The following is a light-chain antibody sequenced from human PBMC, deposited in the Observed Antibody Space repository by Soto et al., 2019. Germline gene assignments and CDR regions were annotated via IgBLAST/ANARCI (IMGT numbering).Light chain of an antibody. CDR3: SSYAGSYTWV. CDR2: EVT. Sequence: QSALTQPASVSGSPGQSIAISCTGSSSDIGIYKYVSWYQQHPGKVPKLIIYEVTNRPSGVSNRFSGSKSGNTASLTISGLQAEDEADYYCSSYAGSYTWVFGGGTKLTVL. J-gene: IGLJ3*02. V-gene: IGLV2-14*01. CDR1: SSDIGIYKY.